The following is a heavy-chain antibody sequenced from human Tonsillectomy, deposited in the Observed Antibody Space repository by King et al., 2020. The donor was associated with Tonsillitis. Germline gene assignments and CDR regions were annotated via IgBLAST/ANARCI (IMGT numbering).Heavy chain of an antibody. CDR1: GFIFSSYA. J-gene: IGHJ2*01. Sequence: VQLVESGGGLVQPGGSLRLSCAASGFIFSSYAMSWVRQAPGKGLEWVSGISGSGGSTYYADSVKGRFSISRDNSKNTLYLQMSSLRAEDTAVYYCAKVTIFGGKSQDWYFDLWGRGTLVTVSS. V-gene: IGHV3-23*04. CDR2: ISGSGGST. D-gene: IGHD3-3*01. CDR3: AKVTIFGGKSQDWYFDL.